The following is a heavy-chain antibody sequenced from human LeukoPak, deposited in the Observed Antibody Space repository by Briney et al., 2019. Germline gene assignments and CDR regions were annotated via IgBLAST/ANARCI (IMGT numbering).Heavy chain of an antibody. CDR3: ARYGSTWDLDY. V-gene: IGHV3-21*01. Sequence: GGSLRLSCAASGFAFSTLTMNWVRQAPGKGLELVSSISSTSSYIYYADSVKGRFTISRDNAKNSLYLQMNSLRAEDTAVYYCARYGSTWDLDYWGQGTLVTVSS. J-gene: IGHJ4*02. D-gene: IGHD6-13*01. CDR1: GFAFSTLT. CDR2: ISSTSSYI.